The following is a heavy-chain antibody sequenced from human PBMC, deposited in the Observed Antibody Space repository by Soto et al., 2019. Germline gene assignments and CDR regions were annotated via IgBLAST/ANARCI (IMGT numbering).Heavy chain of an antibody. CDR2: INHRGSA. Sequence: QVHLQQWGAGLLKPSETLSLTCAVYGESFIGYYWTWIRQPPGKGLEWIGEINHRGSANYNPSLKSRVTISVDTSINQFSLKLSSVTAADTSVYYCARTDIVTTNCFDPWGQGTLVTVSS. D-gene: IGHD5-12*01. CDR3: ARTDIVTTNCFDP. J-gene: IGHJ5*02. CDR1: GESFIGYY. V-gene: IGHV4-34*02.